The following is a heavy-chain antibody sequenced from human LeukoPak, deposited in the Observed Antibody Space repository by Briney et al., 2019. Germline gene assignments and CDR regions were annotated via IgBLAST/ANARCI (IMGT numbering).Heavy chain of an antibody. V-gene: IGHV3-7*03. CDR2: IVPDGSEK. Sequence: GGSLRLSCAASGFTFSRYWMSWVRQAPGKGLEWVANIVPDGSEKYYVESVRGRFTISRDNAKNSLYLQMNSLRAEDTALYYCARESIAARVPFDYWGQGTLVTVSS. CDR1: GFTFSRYW. CDR3: ARESIAARVPFDY. D-gene: IGHD6-6*01. J-gene: IGHJ4*02.